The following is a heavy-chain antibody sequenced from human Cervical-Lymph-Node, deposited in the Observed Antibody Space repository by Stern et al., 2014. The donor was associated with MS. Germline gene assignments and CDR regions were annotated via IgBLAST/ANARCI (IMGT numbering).Heavy chain of an antibody. D-gene: IGHD2-21*02. Sequence: VQLLQSGAEVKKPGASVKVSCKVSGYTLTEMSMYWVRQAPGKGPEWMGGYDPQHGETVYAQKLQGRVTMAEDRSTDTAYMELTSLRSDDTAVYYCATHRGRVTYYYGLDVWGQGTTVTVSS. CDR2: YDPQHGET. J-gene: IGHJ6*02. CDR1: GYTLTEMS. V-gene: IGHV1-24*01. CDR3: ATHRGRVTYYYGLDV.